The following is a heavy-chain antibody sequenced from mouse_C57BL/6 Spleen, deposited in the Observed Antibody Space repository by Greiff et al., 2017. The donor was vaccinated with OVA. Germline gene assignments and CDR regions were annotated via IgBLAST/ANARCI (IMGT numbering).Heavy chain of an antibody. J-gene: IGHJ1*03. CDR1: GFTFSDYY. CDR2: INSDGSST. V-gene: IGHV5-16*01. D-gene: IGHD1-1*01. CDR3: ARIDYGSRSYWYFEG. Sequence: EVKVVESEGGLVQPGSSMKLSCTASGFTFSDYYMAWVRQVPEKGLEWVANINSDGSSTYYLDSLKSRFIISRDNAKNILYLQKSSLKSEDTATNYCARIDYGSRSYWYFEGWGTGTTVTVSS.